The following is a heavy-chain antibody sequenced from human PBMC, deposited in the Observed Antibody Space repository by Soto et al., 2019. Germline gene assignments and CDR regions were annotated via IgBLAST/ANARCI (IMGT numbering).Heavy chain of an antibody. J-gene: IGHJ5*02. Sequence: GGSLRLSCAASGFTFSSYSMHWVRQAPGKGLEWVALISYDGSSKYYADSVKGRFTISRDNSKNTLYLQINSLRAEDTAVYYCARGPSTSTYNLFAPWGQGTLVTISP. CDR3: ARGPSTSTYNLFAP. V-gene: IGHV3-30-3*01. CDR1: GFTFSSYS. CDR2: ISYDGSSK.